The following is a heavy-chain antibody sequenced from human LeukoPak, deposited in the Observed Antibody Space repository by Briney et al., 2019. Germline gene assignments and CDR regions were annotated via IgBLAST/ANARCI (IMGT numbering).Heavy chain of an antibody. Sequence: GGSLRLSCAASGFTFSTYAVHWVRQAPGKGLEWVAVISYDGSKRYYADSVKGRFTISRDNSKNAFLQMNSLRAEDTAVYYCARAYSGGDYARWGQGTLVTVSS. CDR1: GFTFSTYA. V-gene: IGHV3-30-3*01. CDR2: ISYDGSKR. J-gene: IGHJ4*02. D-gene: IGHD2-21*02. CDR3: ARAYSGGDYAR.